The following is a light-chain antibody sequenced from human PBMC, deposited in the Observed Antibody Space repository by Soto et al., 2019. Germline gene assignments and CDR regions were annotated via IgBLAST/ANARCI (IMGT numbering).Light chain of an antibody. CDR2: EVF. CDR1: SSDVGGYNY. V-gene: IGLV2-8*01. CDR3: SSYAGSNNFDV. Sequence: QAVVTQPPSASGSPGQSVTISCTGTSSDVGGYNYVSWYQQHPGKAPKLMIYEVFKRPSGVPDRFSGSKSGNMASLTVSGLQAEDEADYYCSSYAGSNNFDVFGTGTKLTVL. J-gene: IGLJ1*01.